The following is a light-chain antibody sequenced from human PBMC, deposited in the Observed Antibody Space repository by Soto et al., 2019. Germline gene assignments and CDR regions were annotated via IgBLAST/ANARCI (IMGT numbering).Light chain of an antibody. CDR2: DNN. CDR1: SSNIGAGYA. V-gene: IGLV1-40*01. J-gene: IGLJ2*01. CDR3: QSYANSNDRDVV. Sequence: QSVLTQPPSVSGAPGQRVTISCTGSSSNIGAGYAVHWYQQLPGTAPKLLISDNNNRPSGVPDRFSGSKSGTAASLAITGLQAEDEADYYCQSYANSNDRDVVFGGGTKLTVL.